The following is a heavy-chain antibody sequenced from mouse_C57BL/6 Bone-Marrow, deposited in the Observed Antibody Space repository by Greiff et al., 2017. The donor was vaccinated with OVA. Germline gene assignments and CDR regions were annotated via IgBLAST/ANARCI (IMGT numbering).Heavy chain of an antibody. V-gene: IGHV5-17*01. Sequence: EVKLVESGGGLVKPGGSLKLSCAASGFTFSDYGMHWVRQAPEKGLEWVAYISSGSSTIYYADTVKGRFTISRDNAKNNLFLQMTILRAEDTAMYYCASDYYGSSYDYAMDYWGQGASVTVSS. CDR3: ASDYYGSSYDYAMDY. J-gene: IGHJ4*01. CDR1: GFTFSDYG. D-gene: IGHD1-1*01. CDR2: ISSGSSTI.